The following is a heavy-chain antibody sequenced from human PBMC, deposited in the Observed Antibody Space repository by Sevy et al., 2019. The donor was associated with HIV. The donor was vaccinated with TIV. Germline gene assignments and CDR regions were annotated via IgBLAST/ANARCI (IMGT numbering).Heavy chain of an antibody. D-gene: IGHD3-10*01. J-gene: IGHJ4*02. V-gene: IGHV1-18*01. Sequence: ASVKVSCKASGYSVTSRGIDWVRQAPGQGLEWLGWISAYNGNTKYGQRLQDRVTMTTDTSASTAYMELRSLRSDDTAVYYCARAGALWFGESDYWGQGTLVTVSS. CDR3: ARAGALWFGESDY. CDR2: ISAYNGNT. CDR1: GYSVTSRG.